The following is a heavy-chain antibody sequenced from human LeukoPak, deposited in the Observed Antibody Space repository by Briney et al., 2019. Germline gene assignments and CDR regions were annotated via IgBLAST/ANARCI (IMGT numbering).Heavy chain of an antibody. V-gene: IGHV3-74*01. CDR3: ARDGYSQTTVFLFDY. CDR1: GLTFSSHW. Sequence: GGSLRLSCAASGLTFSSHWMHWVRQAPGKGLVWVSRITNDGSSTTYADSVKGRFTISRDNAKNVLYLQVNSLRAEDTAVYYCARDGYSQTTVFLFDYWGQGTLVTVSS. J-gene: IGHJ4*02. D-gene: IGHD4-17*01. CDR2: ITNDGSST.